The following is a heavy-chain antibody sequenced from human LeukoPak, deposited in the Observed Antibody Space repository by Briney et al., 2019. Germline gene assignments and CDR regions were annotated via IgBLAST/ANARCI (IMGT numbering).Heavy chain of an antibody. CDR1: GGSIRTSSYY. V-gene: IGHV4-39*01. Sequence: SETLSLTCVVSGGSIRTSSYYWAWIRQPPGKGLEWIVSMYYSGSIYYNSSLKSRITVSADTSKNQLSLKLSSVTAADTAVYYCARHGDSGWYRGLDIWGQGTMVTVSS. J-gene: IGHJ3*02. D-gene: IGHD6-19*01. CDR2: MYYSGSI. CDR3: ARHGDSGWYRGLDI.